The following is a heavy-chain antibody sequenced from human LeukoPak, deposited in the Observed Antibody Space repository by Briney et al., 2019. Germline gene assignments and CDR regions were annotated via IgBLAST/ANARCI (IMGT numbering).Heavy chain of an antibody. CDR3: ARGPLEYCSGGTCYSGRNWFDP. V-gene: IGHV1-2*02. CDR2: INPNSGDT. CDR1: GGTFSSYA. J-gene: IGHJ5*02. D-gene: IGHD2-15*01. Sequence: ASVKVSCKASGGTFSSYAISWVRQAPGQGLEGMGWINPNSGDTNYAQKFQGRVTMTRDTSISTVYMELRRLRYDDTAAYYCARGPLEYCSGGTCYSGRNWFDPWGQGTLVTVSS.